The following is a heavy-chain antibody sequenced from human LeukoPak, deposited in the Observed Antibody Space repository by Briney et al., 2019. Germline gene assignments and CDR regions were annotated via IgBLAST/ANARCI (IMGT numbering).Heavy chain of an antibody. Sequence: PGRSLRLSCAASGFTFSNDGMHWVRQAPGKGLEWVSVIYSGGSTYYADSVKGRFTISRDNSKNTLFLQMNSLRAEDTAMYYCARDPGYSYGLWYFDLWGRGTLLTVSS. CDR1: GFTFSNDG. CDR3: ARDPGYSYGLWYFDL. D-gene: IGHD5-18*01. V-gene: IGHV3-53*01. CDR2: IYSGGST. J-gene: IGHJ2*01.